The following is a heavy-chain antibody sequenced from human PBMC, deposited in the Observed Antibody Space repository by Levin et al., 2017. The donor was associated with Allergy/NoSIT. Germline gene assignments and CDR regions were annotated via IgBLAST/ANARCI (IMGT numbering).Heavy chain of an antibody. J-gene: IGHJ4*02. CDR1: GYSFATYW. D-gene: IGHD1-1*01. Sequence: GESLKISCQTSGYSFATYWIAWVRQMPGKGLEWMGTIYPGDSDTKYSPSFQGQVTMSVDKSLSSAYLQWSSLKSSDTAIYYCARRWNWNDGSFDYWGQGTLVTVSP. V-gene: IGHV5-51*01. CDR2: IYPGDSDT. CDR3: ARRWNWNDGSFDY.